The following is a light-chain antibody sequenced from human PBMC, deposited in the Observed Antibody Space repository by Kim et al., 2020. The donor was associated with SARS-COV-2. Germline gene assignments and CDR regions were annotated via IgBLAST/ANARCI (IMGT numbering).Light chain of an antibody. CDR2: EVS. V-gene: IGLV2-8*01. J-gene: IGLJ2*01. Sequence: GQSITISCTGSSSDIGGYNYVSCYQQHPGKAPKLMIYEVSERPSGVPARFSGSKSGNTASLTVSGLQAEDEADYYCSSYAGSNIVVFGGGTQLTVL. CDR1: SSDIGGYNY. CDR3: SSYAGSNIVV.